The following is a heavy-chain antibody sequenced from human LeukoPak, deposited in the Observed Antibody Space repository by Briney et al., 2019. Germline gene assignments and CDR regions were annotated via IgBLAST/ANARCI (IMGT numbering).Heavy chain of an antibody. D-gene: IGHD3-10*01. J-gene: IGHJ6*03. V-gene: IGHV4-59*08. CDR2: IYYSGST. CDR3: ARLVVRGVVYYYYYMDV. CDR1: GGSISSYY. Sequence: SETLSLTCTVSGGSISSYYWSWIRQPPGKGLEWIGYIYYSGSTNYNPSLKSRVTISVDTSKNQFSLKLSSVTAADTAVYYCARLVVRGVVYYYYYMDVWGKGTTVTISS.